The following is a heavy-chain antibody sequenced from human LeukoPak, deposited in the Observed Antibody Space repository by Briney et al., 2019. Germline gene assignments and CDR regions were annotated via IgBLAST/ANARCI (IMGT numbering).Heavy chain of an antibody. D-gene: IGHD3-3*01. CDR1: GGSFSGYY. CDR2: INHSGST. CDR3: ARGEPTNYDFWSGYPGKYYFDY. V-gene: IGHV4-34*01. Sequence: PSETLSLTCAVCGGSFSGYYWSWIRQPPGKGLEWIGEINHSGSTNYNPSLKSRVTISVDTSKNQFSLKLSSVTAADTAVYYCARGEPTNYDFWSGYPGKYYFDYWGQGTLVTVSS. J-gene: IGHJ4*02.